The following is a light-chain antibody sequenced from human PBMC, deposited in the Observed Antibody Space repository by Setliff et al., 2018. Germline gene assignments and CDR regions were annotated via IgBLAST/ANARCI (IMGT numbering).Light chain of an antibody. V-gene: IGLV1-40*01. CDR2: GNS. Sequence: VLTQPPSVSGAPGQRVTISCTGSSSNIGAGYDVHWYQQLPGTAPKLLIYGNSNRPSGVPDRFSGSKSGTSASLAITGLQAEDEADYYCQSYDSSLSGDVFGTGTKVTV. CDR3: QSYDSSLSGDV. CDR1: SSNIGAGYD. J-gene: IGLJ1*01.